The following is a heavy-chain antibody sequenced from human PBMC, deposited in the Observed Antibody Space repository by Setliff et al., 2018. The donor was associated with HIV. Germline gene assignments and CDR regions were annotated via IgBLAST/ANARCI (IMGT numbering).Heavy chain of an antibody. D-gene: IGHD6-19*01. Sequence: ASVKVSCKASRSTFNSHTINWVRQAPGQGLDWMGRIIPILGVANYAQRFQGKVTITADKSTSTAYMELTSLRFDDTAMYYCVRGVAGTFDYWGQGTLVTVSS. CDR2: IIPILGVA. CDR1: RSTFNSHT. CDR3: VRGVAGTFDY. J-gene: IGHJ4*02. V-gene: IGHV1-69*02.